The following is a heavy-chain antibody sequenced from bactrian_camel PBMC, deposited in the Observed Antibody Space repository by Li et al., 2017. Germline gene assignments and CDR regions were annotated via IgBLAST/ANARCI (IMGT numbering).Heavy chain of an antibody. CDR1: YSVETHC. V-gene: IGHV3S60*01. CDR2: IFSAGGST. D-gene: IGHD1*01. J-gene: IGHJ4*01. Sequence: HVQLVESGGGAVQTGGSLRLSCAGYSVETHCMAWFRQVPGKEREAVASIFSAGGSTYYADSVKGRFTISHDNAKNSVDLQMNSLKPDDTAVYYCAATGQMLSVAGCRTQGTQVTVS.